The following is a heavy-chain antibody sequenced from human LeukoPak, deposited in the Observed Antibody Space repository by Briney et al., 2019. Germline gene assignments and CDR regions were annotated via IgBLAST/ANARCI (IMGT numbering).Heavy chain of an antibody. Sequence: SQTLSLTCTVSGGSISSGSYYWSWIRQPAGKGLEWIGRIYTSGSTNYNPSLKSRVTISVDTSKNHFSLKLSSVTAADTAVYYCARDLVTMVRGVIDDAFDIWGQGTMVTVSS. J-gene: IGHJ3*02. D-gene: IGHD3-10*01. CDR1: GGSISSGSYY. CDR3: ARDLVTMVRGVIDDAFDI. CDR2: IYTSGST. V-gene: IGHV4-61*02.